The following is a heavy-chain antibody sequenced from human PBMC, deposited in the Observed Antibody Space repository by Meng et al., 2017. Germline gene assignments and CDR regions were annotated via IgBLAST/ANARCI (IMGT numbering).Heavy chain of an antibody. CDR1: EFTFSISA. Sequence: VHLGGSGGGLVQPGGSLKLSCAASEFTFSISAMSWVRQAPGKGLEWVSGISGNGGSTFYADSVKGRFTISRDNSKNTLYLQMNSLRAEDTAVYYCAREGQLWARNFDYWGQGTLVTVSS. D-gene: IGHD5-18*01. CDR2: ISGNGGST. V-gene: IGHV3-23*04. J-gene: IGHJ4*02. CDR3: AREGQLWARNFDY.